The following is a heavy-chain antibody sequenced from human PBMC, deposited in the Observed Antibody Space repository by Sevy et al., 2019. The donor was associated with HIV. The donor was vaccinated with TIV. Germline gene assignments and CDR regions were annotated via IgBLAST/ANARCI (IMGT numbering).Heavy chain of an antibody. Sequence: GGSLRLSCAASGFTFSSYWMSWVRQAPGKGLEWVANIKQDGSEKYYVDSVKGRFTISRDNAKNSLYLKMNGLRAEDTAVYYCARVDDFWSGYYEVGLDYYYGMDVWGQGTTVTVSS. D-gene: IGHD3-3*01. CDR3: ARVDDFWSGYYEVGLDYYYGMDV. CDR2: IKQDGSEK. J-gene: IGHJ6*02. CDR1: GFTFSSYW. V-gene: IGHV3-7*03.